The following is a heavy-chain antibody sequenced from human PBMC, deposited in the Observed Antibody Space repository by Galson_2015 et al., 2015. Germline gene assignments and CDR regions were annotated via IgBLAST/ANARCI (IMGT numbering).Heavy chain of an antibody. Sequence: SLRLSFAASGFTVSDYYLSWFHQAPGKGRVWISYVNMSVNTIYYADSVKGRFTISRDNAKNSLSIQMDSLRAEETAVYYCARLASGLRLGELSLYGGFFDYWGRGTLVTVSS. D-gene: IGHD3-16*02. CDR3: ARLASGLRLGELSLYGGFFDY. CDR2: VNMSVNTI. V-gene: IGHV3-11*01. J-gene: IGHJ4*02. CDR1: GFTVSDYY.